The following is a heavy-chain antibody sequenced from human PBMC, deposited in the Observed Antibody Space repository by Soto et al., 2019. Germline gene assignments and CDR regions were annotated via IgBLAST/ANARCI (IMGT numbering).Heavy chain of an antibody. J-gene: IGHJ2*01. CDR1: RRNVSTNSDA. CDR3: ARDAPYSIIQCYWYFDH. V-gene: IGHV6-1*01. D-gene: IGHD6-13*01. Sequence: SPTLPLTGDLFRRNVSTNSDARIWIRPSPSRGLEWLGRTYYRSKWYNDYAVSVKSRITIHPDTSKNQFSLQLNSVTPQDTAVYYCARDAPYSIIQCYWYFDHWGCGTLV. CDR2: TYYRSKWYN.